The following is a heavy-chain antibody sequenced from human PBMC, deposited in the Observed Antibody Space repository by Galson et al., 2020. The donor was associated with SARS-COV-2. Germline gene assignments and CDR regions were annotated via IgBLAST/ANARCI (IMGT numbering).Heavy chain of an antibody. Sequence: GESLKISCKTSGYTFSSYGISWFRQAPGQGLEWMGWISVYRGNTNSIQKFQGRITMTADESTRTAYMELRSLRPDDTAVYYCARGQTVFCGTTSCYNYFDHWGQGTLLTVS. CDR2: ISVYRGNT. V-gene: IGHV1-18*04. J-gene: IGHJ4*02. D-gene: IGHD3-9*01. CDR1: GYTFSSYG. CDR3: ARGQTVFCGTTSCYNYFDH.